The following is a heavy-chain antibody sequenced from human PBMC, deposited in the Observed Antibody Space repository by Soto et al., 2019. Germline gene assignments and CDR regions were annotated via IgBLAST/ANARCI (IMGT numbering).Heavy chain of an antibody. Sequence: SETLSLTCTVSGGSISSGGYYWSWIRQHPGKGLEWIGYIYYSGSTYYNPSLKSRVTISVDTSKNQFSLKLSSVTAADTAVYYCARVEVVTAIPIFDYWGQGTLVTVSS. J-gene: IGHJ4*02. CDR3: ARVEVVTAIPIFDY. CDR2: IYYSGST. D-gene: IGHD2-21*02. V-gene: IGHV4-31*03. CDR1: GGSISSGGYY.